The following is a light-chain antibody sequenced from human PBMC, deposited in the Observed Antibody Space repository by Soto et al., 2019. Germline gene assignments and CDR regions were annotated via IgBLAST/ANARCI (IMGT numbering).Light chain of an antibody. V-gene: IGKV3-20*01. CDR2: GAF. CDR3: QQYGSSPLT. CDR1: QSVSSSF. Sequence: EIVLTQSPATLSFSPRQSAPLSSSSSQSVSSSFLAWYQQKPGQAPRLLIYGAFNRATGIPDRFSGSGSGTDFTLTISRLEPEDFAVYYCQQYGSSPLTFGGGTKVDIK. J-gene: IGKJ4*01.